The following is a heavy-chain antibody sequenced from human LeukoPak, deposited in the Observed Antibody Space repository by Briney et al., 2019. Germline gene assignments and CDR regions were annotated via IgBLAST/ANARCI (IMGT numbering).Heavy chain of an antibody. V-gene: IGHV3-30*03. J-gene: IGHJ4*02. CDR3: ARSPTRSLRVGEFDF. Sequence: GGSLRLSCAASGFTFSNYGMHWVRQAPGKGLEWVAVISYDEDNKYYAESVKGRFAISRDNSKDTLYLQMNSLRAGDTAVYYCARSPTRSLRVGEFDFWGQGTLVTVSS. CDR2: ISYDEDNK. D-gene: IGHD1-26*01. CDR1: GFTFSNYG.